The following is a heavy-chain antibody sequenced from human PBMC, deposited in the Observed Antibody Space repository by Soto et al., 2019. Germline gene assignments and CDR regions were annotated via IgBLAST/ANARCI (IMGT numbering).Heavy chain of an antibody. CDR1: GGSISTYY. CDR2: IYYNGNT. Sequence: QVQLQESGPGLVKPSETLSLTCTVSGGSISTYYWSWVRQPPGKGLEWIGYIYYNGNTNYDPSLTSRVTISLDTCKNKFSLKLNSVTAADTAVYYCAREAGATKGWAAFDIWGQGTMVTVSS. J-gene: IGHJ3*02. CDR3: AREAGATKGWAAFDI. V-gene: IGHV4-59*01. D-gene: IGHD1-26*01.